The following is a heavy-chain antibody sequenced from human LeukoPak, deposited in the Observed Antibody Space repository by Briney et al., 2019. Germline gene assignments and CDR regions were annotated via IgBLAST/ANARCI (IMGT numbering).Heavy chain of an antibody. J-gene: IGHJ4*02. CDR3: TRDATQYLRYGYFDS. V-gene: IGHV3-21*01. D-gene: IGHD2/OR15-2a*01. Sequence: PGGSLRLSCAASGFTFSSYSFNWVRQAPGKGLEWVSSINNIASHIYYVDSVRGRFTISRDNAKNSVSLQMNNLRAEDTAVYYCTRDATQYLRYGYFDSWGQGILVTVSS. CDR1: GFTFSSYS. CDR2: INNIASHI.